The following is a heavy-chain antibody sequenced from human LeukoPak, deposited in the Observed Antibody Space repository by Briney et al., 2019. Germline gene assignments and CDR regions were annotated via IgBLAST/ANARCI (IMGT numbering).Heavy chain of an antibody. CDR1: GGSISSYY. CDR2: IYYSGSS. CDR3: ARVPRSYYYYYYMDV. Sequence: SSETLSLTCTVSGGSISSYYWSWIRQPPGKGLEWLGYIYYSGSSNYNPSLKSRVTISADTSKNQFSLKLSSVTAADTAVYYCARVPRSYYYYYYMDVWGKGTTVTVSS. V-gene: IGHV4-59*01. J-gene: IGHJ6*03.